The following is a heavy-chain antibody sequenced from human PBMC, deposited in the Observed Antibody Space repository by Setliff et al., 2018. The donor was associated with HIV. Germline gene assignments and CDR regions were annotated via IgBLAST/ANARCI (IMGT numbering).Heavy chain of an antibody. CDR2: VHVGGGRT. V-gene: IGHV3-23*01. Sequence: GGSLRLSCAASGFAFNTYDMNWVRQAPGQRPEWVSVVHVGGGRTDYADSVKGRFTISRDNSKNTLYLQMNSLRVEDTAVYHCARSPQGGYFDYWGQGTLVTVSS. CDR3: ARSPQGGYFDY. CDR1: GFAFNTYD. J-gene: IGHJ4*03.